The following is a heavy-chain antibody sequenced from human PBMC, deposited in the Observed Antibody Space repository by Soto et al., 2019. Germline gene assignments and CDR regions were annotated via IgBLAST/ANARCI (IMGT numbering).Heavy chain of an antibody. Sequence: QVQLVQSGAEVKKPGASVKVSCKASGYTFSGYYMHWVRQAPGQGLEWMGWINPDSGGTNYAQKFQGWVTMTGDTSISTAYMELSRLRSDDTAVYYCATGRDPLYSSSLNVMDVWGQGTTVTVSS. D-gene: IGHD6-13*01. CDR2: INPDSGGT. V-gene: IGHV1-2*04. J-gene: IGHJ6*02. CDR1: GYTFSGYY. CDR3: ATGRDPLYSSSLNVMDV.